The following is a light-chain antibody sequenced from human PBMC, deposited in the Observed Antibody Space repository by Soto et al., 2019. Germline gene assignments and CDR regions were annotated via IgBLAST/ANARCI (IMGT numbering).Light chain of an antibody. CDR3: SSYTSGSTLYV. J-gene: IGLJ1*01. CDR2: ASS. CDR1: SSDVGGYNY. Sequence: QSALTQPASVSGSPGQSITISCTGTSSDVGGYNYVSWYQHHPGKAPRLMIYASSNRPSGVSHRFSGSRSGNTACLTISGLQAEDEADYYCSSYTSGSTLYVFGTGTKVTVL. V-gene: IGLV2-14*01.